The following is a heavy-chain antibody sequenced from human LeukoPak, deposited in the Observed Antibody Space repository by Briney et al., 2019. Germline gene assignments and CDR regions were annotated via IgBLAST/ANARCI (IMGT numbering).Heavy chain of an antibody. CDR3: ASGTTRLDYFDY. V-gene: IGHV3-48*04. Sequence: PGGSLRLSCAASGFRFSGYSMSWVRQAPGKGLEWVSYIISSSTIIYYADSVKGRFTISRDNTKNSLYLQMNSLRAEDTAAYYCASGTTRLDYFDYWGQGTLVTVSS. J-gene: IGHJ4*02. CDR1: GFRFSGYS. CDR2: IISSSTII. D-gene: IGHD1-1*01.